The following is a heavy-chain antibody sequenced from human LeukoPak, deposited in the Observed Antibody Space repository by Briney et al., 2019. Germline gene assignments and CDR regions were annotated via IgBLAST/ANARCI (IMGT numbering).Heavy chain of an antibody. Sequence: SETLSLTCGVSSEFFSGYYWGWIRQPPGKGLEWIGDINDSGTTKYNPTLKSRVTISIDTSKKQFSLKVKSVTAAETAVYFCAELGITMIGGVWGKGTTVTISS. V-gene: IGHV4-34*01. J-gene: IGHJ6*04. D-gene: IGHD3-10*02. CDR2: INDSGTT. CDR1: SEFFSGYY. CDR3: AELGITMIGGV.